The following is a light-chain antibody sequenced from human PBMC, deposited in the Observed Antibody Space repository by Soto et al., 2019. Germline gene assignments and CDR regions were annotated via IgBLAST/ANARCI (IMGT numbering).Light chain of an antibody. CDR1: QSASSNY. Sequence: SPGTQSWTQVESATFYCRPSQSASSNYLAWYQQRPGQAPRLLILGASNRATGIPDRCCGSGSGTDFTLYISSLEPEDVAAYYCHHYGSSPQKFGRGTKVDIK. J-gene: IGKJ1*01. V-gene: IGKV3-20*01. CDR3: HHYGSSPQK. CDR2: GAS.